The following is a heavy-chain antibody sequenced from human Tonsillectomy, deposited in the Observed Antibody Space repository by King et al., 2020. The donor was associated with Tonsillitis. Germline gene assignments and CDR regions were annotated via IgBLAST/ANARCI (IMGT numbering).Heavy chain of an antibody. Sequence: VQLVESGGGLVQPGRSLRLSCAASGFTFDDYAMHWVRQAPGKGLEWVSGITWNSGRIGYADSVKGRFTISRDNAKNSLYLQMNSLRAEDTALYYCTKGTIRAHNTYDFITDFWGQGTLVTVSS. D-gene: IGHD2-21*01. CDR3: TKGTIRAHNTYDFITDF. CDR2: ITWNSGRI. J-gene: IGHJ4*02. CDR1: GFTFDDYA. V-gene: IGHV3-9*01.